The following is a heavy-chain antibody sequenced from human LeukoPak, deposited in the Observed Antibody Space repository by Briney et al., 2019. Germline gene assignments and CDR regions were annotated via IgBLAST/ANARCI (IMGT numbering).Heavy chain of an antibody. CDR3: ARGRYGRYYYYGMDV. D-gene: IGHD4-17*01. CDR2: INPNSGGT. CDR1: GYTFTGYY. V-gene: IGHV1-2*02. J-gene: IGHJ6*02. Sequence: ASVKVSCKASGYTFTGYYMHWVRQAPGQGLEWMGWINPNSGGTNYAQKFQGGVTMTRDTSISTAYMELSRLRSDDTAVYYCARGRYGRYYYYGMDVWGQGTTVTVSS.